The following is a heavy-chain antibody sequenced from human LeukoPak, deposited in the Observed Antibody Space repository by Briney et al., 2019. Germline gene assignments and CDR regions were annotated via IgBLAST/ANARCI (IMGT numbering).Heavy chain of an antibody. D-gene: IGHD3-22*01. V-gene: IGHV4-30-4*01. J-gene: IGHJ4*02. CDR3: ARGAYYYDSSGNFFDY. Sequence: SETLSLTCTVSGGSISSGDYYWSWIRQPPGKGLEWIGYIYYSGSTYYNPSLKSRVTISVDTSKNQFSLKLSSVTAADTAVYYCARGAYYYDSSGNFFDYWGQGTLVTVSS. CDR2: IYYSGST. CDR1: GGSISSGDYY.